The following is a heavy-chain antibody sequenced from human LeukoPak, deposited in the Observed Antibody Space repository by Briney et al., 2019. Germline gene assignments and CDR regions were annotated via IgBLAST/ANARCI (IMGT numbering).Heavy chain of an antibody. D-gene: IGHD3-3*01. J-gene: IGHJ4*02. V-gene: IGHV4-34*01. CDR2: INHSGST. CDR3: ARGRFLEWLRPFDY. CDR1: GGSFRGYY. Sequence: SETPSLTCAVSGGSFRGYYWSWIRHPPGKGLEWIGEINHSGSTNYNPSLKSRVTISVGTSKNQFSLKLSSVTAADTAVYYCARGRFLEWLRPFDYWGQGTLVTVSS.